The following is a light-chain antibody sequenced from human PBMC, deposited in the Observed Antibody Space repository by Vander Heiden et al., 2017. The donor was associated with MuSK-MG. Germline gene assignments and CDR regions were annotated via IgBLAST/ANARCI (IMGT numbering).Light chain of an antibody. Sequence: GQRVTISCSGSSSNIGSNTVNWYQHLPGTAPQLLIHSNNQRPSGVPDRFSGSKSDTSASLAISGLQSEDEADYYCAAWDDRLNGQVFGPGTKVTVL. J-gene: IGLJ1*01. CDR3: AAWDDRLNGQV. CDR1: SSNIGSNT. V-gene: IGLV1-44*01. CDR2: SNN.